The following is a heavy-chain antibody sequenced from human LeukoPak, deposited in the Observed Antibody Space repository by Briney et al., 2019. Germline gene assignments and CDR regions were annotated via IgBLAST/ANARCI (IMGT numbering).Heavy chain of an antibody. CDR1: GYSISSGYY. V-gene: IGHV4-38-2*02. CDR3: ARGKSRGSHIDY. Sequence: SETLSLTCTVSGYSISSGYYWGWIRQPPGKGLEWIGSIYHSGSTYYNPSLKSRVTISVDTSKNQFSLKLRSVTAADTAVYYCARGKSRGSHIDYWGRGTLVTVSS. CDR2: IYHSGST. J-gene: IGHJ4*02. D-gene: IGHD1-26*01.